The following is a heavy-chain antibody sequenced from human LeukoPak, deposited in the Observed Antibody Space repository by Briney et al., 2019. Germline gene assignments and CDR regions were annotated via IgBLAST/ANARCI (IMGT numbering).Heavy chain of an antibody. Sequence: SETLSLTCTVSGGSNYWSWIRQPPGKGLEWIAYIHYSGSTNYNPSLKSRVTISIDTSKNQFSLKLNSVTAADTAVYYCARGSSSWYSGYFQHWGQGTLVTVSS. J-gene: IGHJ1*01. CDR2: IHYSGST. D-gene: IGHD6-13*01. CDR3: ARGSSSWYSGYFQH. CDR1: GGSNY. V-gene: IGHV4-59*08.